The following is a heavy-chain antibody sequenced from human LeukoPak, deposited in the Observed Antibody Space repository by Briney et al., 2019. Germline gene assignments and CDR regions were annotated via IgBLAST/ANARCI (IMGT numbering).Heavy chain of an antibody. CDR2: INHSGST. CDR1: GGSFSGYY. CDR3: ARTYYYDSSGYYRGFDY. D-gene: IGHD3-22*01. J-gene: IGHJ4*02. Sequence: SETLSLTCAVYGGSFSGYYWSWIRQPPGKGLEWIGEINHSGSTNYNPSLKSRVTISVDTSKNQFSLKLRSVTAADTAVYYCARTYYYDSSGYYRGFDYWGQGTLVTVSS. V-gene: IGHV4-34*01.